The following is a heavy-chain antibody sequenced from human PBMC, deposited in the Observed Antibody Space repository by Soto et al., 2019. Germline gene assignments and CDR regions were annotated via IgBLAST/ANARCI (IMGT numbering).Heavy chain of an antibody. CDR2: IDPSDSYT. Sequence: EVQLVQSGAEVKKPGESLRISCKGSGYSFTSYWISWVRQMPGKGLEWMGRIDPSDSYTNYSPSFQGHVTISADKSISTAYLQWSSLKASDTAMYYCARHARGPDIVVVVAATDYWGQGTLVTVSS. CDR3: ARHARGPDIVVVVAATDY. CDR1: GYSFTSYW. D-gene: IGHD2-15*01. V-gene: IGHV5-10-1*03. J-gene: IGHJ4*02.